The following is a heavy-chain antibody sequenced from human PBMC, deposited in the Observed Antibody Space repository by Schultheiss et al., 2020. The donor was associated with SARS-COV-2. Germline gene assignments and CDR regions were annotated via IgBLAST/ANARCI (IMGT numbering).Heavy chain of an antibody. CDR1: GFIFSNYE. D-gene: IGHD3-16*01. CDR3: ARGLVPANGDSLDY. J-gene: IGHJ4*02. CDR2: ISGSGDTI. Sequence: GGSLRLSCAASGFIFSNYEMNWVRQAPGKGLEWISYISGSGDTIYYADSVKGRFTISRDNAKNSLYLQMNSLRAEDTAVSYCARGLVPANGDSLDYWGQGTLVTVSS. V-gene: IGHV3-48*03.